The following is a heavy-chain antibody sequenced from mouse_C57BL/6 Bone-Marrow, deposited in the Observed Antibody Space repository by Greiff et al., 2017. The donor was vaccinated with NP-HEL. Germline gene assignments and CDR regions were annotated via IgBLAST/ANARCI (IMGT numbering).Heavy chain of an antibody. CDR2: IDPENGDT. Sequence: VQLQQSGAELVRPGASVKLSCTASGFNIKDDYMHWVKQRPEQGLEWIGRIDPENGDTEYASKFQGKATITADTSSNTAYLQLRSLTSEDTAVYYCTTGFAMDYWGQGASVTVSS. V-gene: IGHV14-4*01. CDR1: GFNIKDDY. J-gene: IGHJ4*01. CDR3: TTGFAMDY.